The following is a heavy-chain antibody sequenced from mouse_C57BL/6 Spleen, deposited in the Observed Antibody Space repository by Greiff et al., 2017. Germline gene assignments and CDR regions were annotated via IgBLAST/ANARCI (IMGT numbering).Heavy chain of an antibody. CDR3: ARCGSSFAWCAY. J-gene: IGHJ3*01. Sequence: QVHVKQSGAELARPGASVKMSCKASGYTFTSYTMHWVKQRPGQGLEWIGYINPSSGYTTYNQKFKDKATLTADKSSSTAYMQLSSLTSEDSAVYYCARCGSSFAWCAYWGQGTLVTVSA. D-gene: IGHD1-1*01. CDR1: GYTFTSYT. CDR2: INPSSGYT. V-gene: IGHV1-4*01.